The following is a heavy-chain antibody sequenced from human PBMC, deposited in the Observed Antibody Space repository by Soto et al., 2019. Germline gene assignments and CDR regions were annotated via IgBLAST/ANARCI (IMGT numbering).Heavy chain of an antibody. J-gene: IGHJ6*02. Sequence: PGGSLRLSCAASGFTFSSYGMHWVRQAPGKGLAWVAFIWYHGSNKYYADSVQGRFTISRDNSKNTLYLQMNSLRAEDTAVYYCARGSSYYYGSGSYDRSNGYYGMDVWGQGTTVTVSS. CDR3: ARGSSYYYGSGSYDRSNGYYGMDV. V-gene: IGHV3-33*01. D-gene: IGHD3-10*01. CDR2: IWYHGSNK. CDR1: GFTFSSYG.